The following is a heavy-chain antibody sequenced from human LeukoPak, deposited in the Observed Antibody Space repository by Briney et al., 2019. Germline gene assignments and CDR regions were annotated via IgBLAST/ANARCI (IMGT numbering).Heavy chain of an antibody. CDR3: ARDLPLLRDSTNY. CDR2: INPNSGGT. CDR1: GYTFTGYY. J-gene: IGHJ4*02. D-gene: IGHD2-15*01. Sequence: ASVKVSCKASGYTFTGYYMHRVRQAPGQGIEWMGWINPNSGGTNYAQKFQGRVTMTRDTSISTAYMELSRLRSDDTAVYYCARDLPLLRDSTNYWGQGTLVTVSS. V-gene: IGHV1-2*02.